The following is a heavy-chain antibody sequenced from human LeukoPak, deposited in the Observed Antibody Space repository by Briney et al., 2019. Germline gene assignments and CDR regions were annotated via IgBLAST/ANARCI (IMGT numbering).Heavy chain of an antibody. CDR1: GYSISSGYY. Sequence: PSETLSLTCTVSGYSISSGYYWGWIRQPPGKGLEWIGSGSTYYKPSLKSRVTISVDTSKNQFSLKLSSVTAAVTAVYYCARDKVSSLGYYFDYWGQGTLVTVSS. V-gene: IGHV4-38-2*02. CDR2: SGST. CDR3: ARDKVSSLGYYFDY. J-gene: IGHJ4*02. D-gene: IGHD7-27*01.